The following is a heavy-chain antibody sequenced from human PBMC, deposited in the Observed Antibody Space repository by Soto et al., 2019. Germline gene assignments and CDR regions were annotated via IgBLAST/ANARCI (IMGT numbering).Heavy chain of an antibody. D-gene: IGHD3-22*01. V-gene: IGHV3-7*01. J-gene: IGHJ6*02. Sequence: PGGSLRLSCAASGFTFSSYWMSWVRQAPGKGLEWVANIKQDGSEKYYADSVKGRFTISRDNAKNSLYLQMNSLRAEDTAVYYCAREGYYYDSSGYYHYYGMDVWGQGTTVTVSS. CDR3: AREGYYYDSSGYYHYYGMDV. CDR2: IKQDGSEK. CDR1: GFTFSSYW.